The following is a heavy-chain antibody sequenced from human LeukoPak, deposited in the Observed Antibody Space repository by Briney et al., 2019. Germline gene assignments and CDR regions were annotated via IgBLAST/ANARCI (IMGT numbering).Heavy chain of an antibody. Sequence: PGGSLRLSCAASEFTFSSYTMHWVRQAPGKGLEWVAVISYDGSDKYYADSVKGRFTISRDNSRDNSKNTVYLQMNSLSAEDTAVYYCAKGLSSGWNLKGSDYWGQGTLVTVSS. CDR1: EFTFSSYT. V-gene: IGHV3-30*04. CDR3: AKGLSSGWNLKGSDY. CDR2: ISYDGSDK. D-gene: IGHD6-19*01. J-gene: IGHJ4*02.